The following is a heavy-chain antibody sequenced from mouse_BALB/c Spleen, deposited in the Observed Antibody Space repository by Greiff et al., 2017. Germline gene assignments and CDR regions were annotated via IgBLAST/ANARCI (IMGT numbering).Heavy chain of an antibody. CDR2: ISYSGST. CDR1: GDSITSGY. CDR3: ARRKHYGNYFAMDY. Sequence: EVQLQQSGPSLVKPSQTLSLTCSVTGDSITSGYWNWIRKFPGNKLEYMGYISYSGSTYYNPSLKSRISITRDTSKNQYYLQLNSVTTEDTATYYCARRKHYGNYFAMDYWGQGTSVTVSS. V-gene: IGHV3-8*02. D-gene: IGHD2-1*01. J-gene: IGHJ4*01.